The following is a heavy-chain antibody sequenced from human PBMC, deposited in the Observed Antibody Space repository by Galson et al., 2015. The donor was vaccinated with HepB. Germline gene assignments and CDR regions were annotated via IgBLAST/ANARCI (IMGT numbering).Heavy chain of an antibody. CDR2: ISYDGSNK. D-gene: IGHD5-12*01. Sequence: SLRLSCAASGFTFSSYGMHWVRQAPGKGLEWVAVISYDGSNKYYADSVKGRFTISRDNSKNTLYLQMNSLRAEDTAVYYCAKMPEVDMVAKGDYWGQGTLVTVSS. CDR1: GFTFSSYG. V-gene: IGHV3-30*18. CDR3: AKMPEVDMVAKGDY. J-gene: IGHJ4*02.